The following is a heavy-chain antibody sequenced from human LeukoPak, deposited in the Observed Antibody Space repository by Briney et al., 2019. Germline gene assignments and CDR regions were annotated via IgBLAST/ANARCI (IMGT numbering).Heavy chain of an antibody. J-gene: IGHJ6*04. CDR1: GYSFTSYW. D-gene: IGHD5-18*01. V-gene: IGHV5-10-1*01. CDR2: IDPSDSYT. CDR3: ARTVDTAMVGYYYYYYGMDV. Sequence: GESLKISCKGSGYSFTSYWISWVRQMPGKGLEWMGRIDPSDSYTNYSPSFQGHVTISADKSISTAYLQWSSLKASDTAMYYCARTVDTAMVGYYYYYYGMDVWGKGTTVTVSS.